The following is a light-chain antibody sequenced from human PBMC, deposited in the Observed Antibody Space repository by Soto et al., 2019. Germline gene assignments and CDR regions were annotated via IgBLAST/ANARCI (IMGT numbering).Light chain of an antibody. V-gene: IGKV3-20*01. J-gene: IGKJ2*01. CDR3: HQFGSSPPAFT. Sequence: ESMLTQSPGTLSLSPGERATLSCRASQSVSTRYLAWYQQKPGQAPRLLIYGASIRATGIPDRFSGSGSGTDFTLTIRRLEPEDFAVYYCHQFGSSPPAFTFGQGTKLEI. CDR1: QSVSTRY. CDR2: GAS.